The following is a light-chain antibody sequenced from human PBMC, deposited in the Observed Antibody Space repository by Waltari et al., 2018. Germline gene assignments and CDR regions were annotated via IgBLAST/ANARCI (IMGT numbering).Light chain of an antibody. CDR1: QSVSSN. CDR2: GAS. J-gene: IGKJ4*01. CDR3: QQYNNWPPLT. Sequence: EIVMTQSPATLSVSPGERATLSCRASQSVSSNLAWYQQKPGQAPRLRIYGASTRATGIPARFSGSGSGTEFTRTISSLQSEDFAVYYCQQYNNWPPLTFGGGTKVEIK. V-gene: IGKV3-15*01.